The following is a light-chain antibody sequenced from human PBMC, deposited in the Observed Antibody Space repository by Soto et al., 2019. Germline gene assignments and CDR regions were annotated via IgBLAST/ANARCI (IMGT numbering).Light chain of an antibody. CDR2: GVS. CDR1: SSDVGDYNY. V-gene: IGLV2-14*01. J-gene: IGLJ2*01. Sequence: QSALTQPASVSGSPGQSITISCTGTSSDVGDYNYVSWYQQHPGKAPKLIIYGVSNRPSGISNRFSGSKSGNTASLTISGLQAEDEADYYCSSYTSTNTLVFGGVTKVTVL. CDR3: SSYTSTNTLV.